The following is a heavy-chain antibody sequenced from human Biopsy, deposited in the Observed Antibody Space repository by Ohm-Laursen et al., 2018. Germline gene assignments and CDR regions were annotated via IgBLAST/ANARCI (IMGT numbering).Heavy chain of an antibody. CDR1: GGSISSDW. Sequence: TLSLTCTVSGGSISSDWWSWIRQTPGKGLEWIGYVYYSGTTTYNPSLRSRVTISVDTSMNQISLRLQSVTSADTAIYYCTRATNSTGWPYYYFYGMDIWGQGTTVTVSS. D-gene: IGHD2/OR15-2a*01. CDR3: TRATNSTGWPYYYFYGMDI. V-gene: IGHV4-59*01. CDR2: VYYSGTT. J-gene: IGHJ6*02.